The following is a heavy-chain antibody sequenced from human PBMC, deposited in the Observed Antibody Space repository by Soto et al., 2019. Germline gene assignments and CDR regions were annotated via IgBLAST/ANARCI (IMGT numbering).Heavy chain of an antibody. Sequence: SETLSLTCAVSGGSIRSGGYSWSWIRQPPGKGLEWIGYIYHSGSTYYNPSLKSRVTISVDRSKNQFSLKLSSVTAADTAVYYCARSDFWSGSDVWGQGTTVTVSS. D-gene: IGHD3-3*01. CDR3: ARSDFWSGSDV. J-gene: IGHJ6*02. CDR1: GGSIRSGGYS. CDR2: IYHSGST. V-gene: IGHV4-30-2*01.